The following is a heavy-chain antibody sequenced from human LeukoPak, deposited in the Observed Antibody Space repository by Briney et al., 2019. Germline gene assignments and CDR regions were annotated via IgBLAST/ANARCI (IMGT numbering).Heavy chain of an antibody. J-gene: IGHJ4*02. D-gene: IGHD6-19*01. CDR2: IHYKGST. CDR1: GDSINGHY. CDR3: ARRDTGWNYCDY. Sequence: KSSETLSLTCTISGDSINGHYWSWIRQPPGKRLEWIGDIHYKGSTNYNLSLKSRVTISVDTSKNHLSLNLTSLLAADTAIYYCARRDTGWNYCDYWGQGILVTVSS. V-gene: IGHV4-59*08.